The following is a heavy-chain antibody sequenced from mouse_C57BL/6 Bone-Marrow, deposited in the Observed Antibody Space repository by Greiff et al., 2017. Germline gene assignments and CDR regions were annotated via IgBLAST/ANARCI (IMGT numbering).Heavy chain of an antibody. V-gene: IGHV1-64*01. D-gene: IGHD1-1*01. CDR3: ARPPYGISFFDY. J-gene: IGHJ2*01. CDR2: IHPNSGST. CDR1: GYTFTSYW. Sequence: QVQLQQPGAELVKPGASVKLSCKASGYTFTSYWMHWVKQRPGQGLEWIGMIHPNSGSTNYNEKFKSKATLTVDKSSSTAYMQLSSLTSEDSAVYYCARPPYGISFFDYWGQGTTLTVTS.